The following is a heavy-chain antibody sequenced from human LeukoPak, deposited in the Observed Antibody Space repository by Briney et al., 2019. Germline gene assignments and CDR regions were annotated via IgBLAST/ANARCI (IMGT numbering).Heavy chain of an antibody. CDR2: IIPILGIA. CDR1: GGTFSSYA. D-gene: IGHD3-22*01. J-gene: IGHJ4*02. V-gene: IGHV1-69*04. CDR3: ARDPRTNYYDSSGDY. Sequence: ASVKVSCKASGGTFSSYAISWVRQAPGQGLEWMGRIIPILGIANYAQKFQGRVTITADKSTSTAYMELSSLRSEDTAVYYCARDPRTNYYDSSGDYWGQGTLVTVSS.